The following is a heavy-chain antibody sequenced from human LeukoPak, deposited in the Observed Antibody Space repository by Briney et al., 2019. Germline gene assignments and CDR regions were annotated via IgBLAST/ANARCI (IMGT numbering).Heavy chain of an antibody. CDR2: IWYDGSNK. D-gene: IGHD2-8*01. Sequence: GGSLRLSCAASGFTFSSYGMHWVRQAPGKGLEWVAVIWYDGSNKYYADSVKGRFTISRDNSKNTLYLQMNSLRVEDTAVYYCAKSGWSHDAFDIWGQGTMVTVSS. J-gene: IGHJ3*02. CDR1: GFTFSSYG. V-gene: IGHV3-33*06. CDR3: AKSGWSHDAFDI.